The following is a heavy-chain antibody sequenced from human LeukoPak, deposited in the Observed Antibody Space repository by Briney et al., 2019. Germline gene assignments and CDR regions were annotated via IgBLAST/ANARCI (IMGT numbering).Heavy chain of an antibody. J-gene: IGHJ4*02. CDR3: ARETEMANLDY. Sequence: GGSLRLSCTASGFTFSSYWMNWVRQAPGKGLEWVANIKQDGSEKHCVDSVKGRFTISRDNAKKSLYLQMNSLRAEDTAVYYCARETEMANLDYWGQGTLVTVSS. D-gene: IGHD5-24*01. V-gene: IGHV3-7*04. CDR1: GFTFSSYW. CDR2: IKQDGSEK.